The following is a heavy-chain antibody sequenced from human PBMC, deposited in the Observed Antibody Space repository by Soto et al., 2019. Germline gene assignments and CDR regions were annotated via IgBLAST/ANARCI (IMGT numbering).Heavy chain of an antibody. J-gene: IGHJ5*02. CDR2: IIPLFGKP. CDR3: ALFESDDNVWGSFRS. Sequence: SVKVSCKASGGIFSNYGFSWVRQAPGQGLEWMGGIIPLFGKPSYAQKFQGRLIISADASTNRAYLDLYSLTTEDAGIYYCALFESDDNVWGSFRSWGQGTPVTVSS. D-gene: IGHD3-16*01. V-gene: IGHV1-69*13. CDR1: GGIFSNYG.